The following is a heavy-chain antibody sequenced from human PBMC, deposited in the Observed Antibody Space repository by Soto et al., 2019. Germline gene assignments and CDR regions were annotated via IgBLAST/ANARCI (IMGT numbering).Heavy chain of an antibody. V-gene: IGHV4-59*01. J-gene: IGHJ6*03. CDR3: ARDKSGNDSYHYYMEV. CDR2: IYYSGST. CDR1: GGSISSYY. D-gene: IGHD5-12*01. Sequence: PSETLSLTCAACGGSISSYYWSWIRQPPGKGLEWIGYIYYSGSTNYNPSLKSRVTISVDTSKNQFSLKLSSVTAADTAVYYCARDKSGNDSYHYYMEVWGKGTTVTVSS.